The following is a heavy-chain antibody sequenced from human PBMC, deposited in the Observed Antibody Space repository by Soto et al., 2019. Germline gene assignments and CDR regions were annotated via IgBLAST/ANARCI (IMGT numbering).Heavy chain of an antibody. J-gene: IGHJ4*02. D-gene: IGHD3-16*02. V-gene: IGHV1-69*02. CDR1: GGTFSSYT. CDR2: IIPILGIA. CDR3: ARAAGYDYIWGSYRYTGFDY. Sequence: QVQLVQSGAEVKKPGSSVKVSCKASGGTFSSYTISWVRQAPGQGLEWMGRIIPILGIANYAQKFQGRVTITADKSTSTAYMELSRLRSEDTAVYYCARAAGYDYIWGSYRYTGFDYWGQGTLVTVSS.